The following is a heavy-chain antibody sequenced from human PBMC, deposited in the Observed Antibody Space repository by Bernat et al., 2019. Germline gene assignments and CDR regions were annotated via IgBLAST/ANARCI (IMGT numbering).Heavy chain of an antibody. CDR1: GFTFSSYA. Sequence: EVQMLESGGGLAQPGGSLRLSCAASGFTFSSYAMSWVRQAPGKGLEWVSAISGSGSTTYYADSVKGRFTISRDNSKNTLYLQMNSLRAEDTAVYYCAKDRWLRLTRDVYFDYWGPRTLVTVSS. CDR3: AKDRWLRLTRDVYFDY. J-gene: IGHJ4*02. V-gene: IGHV3-23*01. CDR2: ISGSGSTT. D-gene: IGHD5-12*01.